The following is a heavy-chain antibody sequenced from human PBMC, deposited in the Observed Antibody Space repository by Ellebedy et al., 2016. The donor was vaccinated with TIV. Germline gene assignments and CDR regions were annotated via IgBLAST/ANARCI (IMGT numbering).Heavy chain of an antibody. CDR1: GFTFSTYA. D-gene: IGHD3-10*01. Sequence: GGSLRLSCAASGFTFSTYAMTWVRQAPGKGLEWVAFIRYDGSNKYYADSVKGRFTISRYNSKNTLYLQMNSLRAEDTAVYYCARHRWDYGSGSYFDYWGQGTLVTVSS. CDR2: IRYDGSNK. CDR3: ARHRWDYGSGSYFDY. J-gene: IGHJ4*02. V-gene: IGHV3-30*02.